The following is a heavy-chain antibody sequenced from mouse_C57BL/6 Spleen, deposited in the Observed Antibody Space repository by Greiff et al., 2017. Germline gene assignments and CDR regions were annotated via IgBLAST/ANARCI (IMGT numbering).Heavy chain of an antibody. D-gene: IGHD3-1*01. CDR1: GYTFTDYN. Sequence: VQLQQSGPELVKPGASVKIPCKASGYTFTDYNMDWVKQSPGKSLEWIGEINPNNGGTISNQKFKGKATMTVDTSSSTAYMEHRSLTSDDTAVYYWARRARYAMDYWGQGTSVTVSS. CDR3: ARRARYAMDY. CDR2: INPNNGGT. J-gene: IGHJ4*01. V-gene: IGHV1-18*01.